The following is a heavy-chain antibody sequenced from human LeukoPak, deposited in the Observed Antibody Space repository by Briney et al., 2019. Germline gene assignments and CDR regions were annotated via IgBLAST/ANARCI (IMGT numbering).Heavy chain of an antibody. V-gene: IGHV3-48*01. CDR3: AKAGMRGATKGLDYYMDV. Sequence: PGGSLRLSCAASRFTFSIFAMNWVRQAPGKGLEWLSYISSSSSTIYYADSVKGRFTISRDNAKNSLYLQMNSLRAEDTALYYCAKAGMRGATKGLDYYMDVWGKGTTVTISS. D-gene: IGHD1-26*01. CDR2: ISSSSSTI. CDR1: RFTFSIFA. J-gene: IGHJ6*03.